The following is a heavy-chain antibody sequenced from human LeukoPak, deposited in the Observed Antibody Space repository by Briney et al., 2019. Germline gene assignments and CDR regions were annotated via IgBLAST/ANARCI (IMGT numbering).Heavy chain of an antibody. CDR1: GGSISSSSYY. CDR2: IYTSGST. Sequence: PSETLSLTCTVSGGSISSSSYYWSWIRQPAGKGLEWIGRIYTSGSTNYNPSLNSRVTISIDTSKNQFSLSLSSVTAADTAVYYCARVSPSGVWDVRGQGTTVTVSS. CDR3: ARVSPSGVWDV. V-gene: IGHV4-61*02. J-gene: IGHJ6*02. D-gene: IGHD3-10*01.